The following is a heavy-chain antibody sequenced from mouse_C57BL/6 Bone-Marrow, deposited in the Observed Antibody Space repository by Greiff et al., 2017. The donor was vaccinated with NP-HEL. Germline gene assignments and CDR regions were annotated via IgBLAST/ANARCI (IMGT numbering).Heavy chain of an antibody. CDR1: GFTFSSYA. V-gene: IGHV5-9-1*02. D-gene: IGHD2-3*01. J-gene: IGHJ3*01. CDR2: ISSGGDYI. Sequence: EVKLVESGEGLVKPGGSLKLSCAAPGFTFSSYAMSWVRQTPEKRLEWVAYISSGGDYIYYADTVKGRFTISRDNARNTLYLQMSSLKSEDTAMYYCTRERGYDGYYPFAYWGQGTLVTVSA. CDR3: TRERGYDGYYPFAY.